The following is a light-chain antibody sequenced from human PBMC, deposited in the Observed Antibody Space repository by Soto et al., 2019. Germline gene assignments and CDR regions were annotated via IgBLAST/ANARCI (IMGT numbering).Light chain of an antibody. Sequence: EIVLTQSPATLSVSPGERATLSCRASQGINNNLAWYPQRPGQAPRLLIYGASTRAPGIPARVSGSGSGTDFTLTISSLQSEDFAVYHCQHYNNLPLTFGGGAKVEI. CDR2: GAS. CDR1: QGINNN. CDR3: QHYNNLPLT. V-gene: IGKV3-15*01. J-gene: IGKJ4*01.